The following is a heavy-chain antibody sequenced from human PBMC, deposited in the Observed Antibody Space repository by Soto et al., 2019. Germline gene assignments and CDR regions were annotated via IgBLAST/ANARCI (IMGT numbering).Heavy chain of an antibody. CDR3: ARMAVAGIFDY. J-gene: IGHJ4*02. CDR1: GFTFSSYS. V-gene: IGHV3-21*01. D-gene: IGHD6-19*01. Sequence: EVQLVESGGGLVKPGGSLRLSCAASGFTFSSYSMNWVRQAPGKGLEWVSSISSSSSYIYYADSVKGRFTISRDNAKNSLYLQMNSLRSEDTAVYYCARMAVAGIFDYWGQGTLVTVSS. CDR2: ISSSSSYI.